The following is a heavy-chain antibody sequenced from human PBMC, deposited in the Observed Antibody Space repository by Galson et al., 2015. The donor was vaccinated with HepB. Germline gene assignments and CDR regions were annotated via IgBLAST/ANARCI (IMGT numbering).Heavy chain of an antibody. CDR1: GYSFAAYW. D-gene: IGHD3-10*01. CDR3: ARRWDPYGPRSYYDAFDI. V-gene: IGHV5-51*01. CDR2: IYPGDSDT. J-gene: IGHJ3*02. Sequence: QSGAEVKKPGESLKISCKASGYSFAAYWVGWVRQMPGKGLEWMGIIYPGDSDTRYSPSFQGQVTISADKSISTAYLQWGSLKASDTAMYYCARRWDPYGPRSYYDAFDIWGQGTMVTVSS.